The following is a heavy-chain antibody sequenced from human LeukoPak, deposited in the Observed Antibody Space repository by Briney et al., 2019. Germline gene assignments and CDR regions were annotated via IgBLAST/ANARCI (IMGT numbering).Heavy chain of an antibody. CDR3: ARDLWFGELSYNLPDY. J-gene: IGHJ4*02. CDR1: GYTFTGYY. Sequence: ASVKVSCKASGYTFTGYYMHWVRQAPGQGLEWMGWINPNSGGTNYAQKFQGRVTMTRDTSISTAYMELSRLRSDDTAVYYCARDLWFGELSYNLPDYWGQGTLVTVSS. CDR2: INPNSGGT. D-gene: IGHD3-10*01. V-gene: IGHV1-2*02.